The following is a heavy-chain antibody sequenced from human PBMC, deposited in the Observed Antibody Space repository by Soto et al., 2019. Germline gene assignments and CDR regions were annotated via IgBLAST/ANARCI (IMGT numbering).Heavy chain of an antibody. V-gene: IGHV3-66*04. CDR2: IYSGGST. Sequence: EVQLVESGGGLVQPGGSLRRSCAASGVTVSSNYMSWVRQAPGKGLEWVSVIYSGGSTCYADSVKGRFTISRDNSQNMLYLQMNSLRAEATAVYYCARHGYNYGGGYFDYWGQGTLVTVSS. CDR1: GVTVSSNY. CDR3: ARHGYNYGGGYFDY. D-gene: IGHD5-18*01. J-gene: IGHJ4*02.